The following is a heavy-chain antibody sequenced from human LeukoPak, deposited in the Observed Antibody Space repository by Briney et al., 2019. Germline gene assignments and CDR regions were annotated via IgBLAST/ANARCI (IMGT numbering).Heavy chain of an antibody. D-gene: IGHD5-12*01. CDR1: GFTFSSYA. V-gene: IGHV3-23*01. J-gene: IGHJ4*02. CDR3: ARDPFSGYGAGFDY. Sequence: HPGGSLRLSCAASGFTFSSYAMTWVRQAPGKGLEWVSVISGSGGSTYYADSVKGRFTISRDNSKNTLYLQMNSLRAEDTAVYYCARDPFSGYGAGFDYWGQGTLVTVSS. CDR2: ISGSGGST.